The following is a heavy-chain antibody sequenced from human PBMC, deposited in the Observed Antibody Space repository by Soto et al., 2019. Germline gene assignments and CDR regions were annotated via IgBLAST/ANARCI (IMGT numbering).Heavy chain of an antibody. CDR2: INPNSGGT. CDR1: GYTFTGYY. Sequence: ASVKVSCKASGYTFTGYYMHWVRQAPGQGLEWMGWINPNSGGTNYAQKFQGWVTMTRDTSISTAYMELSRLRSDDTAVYYGARRGDYFFNYMDVWGKGTTVTVSS. CDR3: ARRGDYFFNYMDV. V-gene: IGHV1-2*04. D-gene: IGHD3-10*01. J-gene: IGHJ6*03.